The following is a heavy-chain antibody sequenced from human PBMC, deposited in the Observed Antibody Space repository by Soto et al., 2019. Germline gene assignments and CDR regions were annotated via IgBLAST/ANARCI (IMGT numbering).Heavy chain of an antibody. V-gene: IGHV1-69*08. CDR2: VIAILGET. D-gene: IGHD3-16*01. Sequence: QVQLVQSGAEVKKPGSSVRVSCKASGTIFSSYTISWVRQAPGQGLEWMGRVIAILGETNSAQKSQGRGTLTADKSTNTAYMELNSLRLQNTAVYYCARGLGGRMDGWGQGTTVTVSS. CDR3: ARGLGGRMDG. J-gene: IGHJ6*02. CDR1: GTIFSSYT.